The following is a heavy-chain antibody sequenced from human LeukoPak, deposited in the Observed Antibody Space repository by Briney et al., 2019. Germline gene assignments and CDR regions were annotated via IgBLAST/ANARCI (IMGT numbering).Heavy chain of an antibody. V-gene: IGHV3-23*01. J-gene: IGHJ4*02. CDR3: AKGFSGGSSWYLGNDY. Sequence: GGSLRLSCAASGFTFSSYAMSWVRQAPGKGPEWVSAISGSGGSTYYADSVKGRFTISRDNSKNTLYLQMNSLRAEDTAVYYCAKGFSGGSSWYLGNDYWGQGTLVTVSS. D-gene: IGHD6-13*01. CDR1: GFTFSSYA. CDR2: ISGSGGST.